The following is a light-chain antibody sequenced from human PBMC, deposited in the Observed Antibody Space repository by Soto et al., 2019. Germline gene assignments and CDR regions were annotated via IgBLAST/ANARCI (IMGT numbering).Light chain of an antibody. Sequence: ETVMTQSPATLSASPGETATLSCRASQSIGINLAWYQQKPGQAPRLLIYGASTRATGIPARFSASGSATEVTLTINRLQSEDFAIYYCQEYRDWPPTYTCGQGTKLDI. CDR1: QSIGIN. V-gene: IGKV3-15*01. J-gene: IGKJ2*01. CDR3: QEYRDWPPTYT. CDR2: GAS.